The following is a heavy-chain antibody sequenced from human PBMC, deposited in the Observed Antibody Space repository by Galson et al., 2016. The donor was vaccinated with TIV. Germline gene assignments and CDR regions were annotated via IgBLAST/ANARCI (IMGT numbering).Heavy chain of an antibody. V-gene: IGHV4-59*02. CDR2: IYYGTTT. CDR3: ARREMDYVNWFDA. J-gene: IGHJ5*02. Sequence: SETLSLTCNVSGGSVSDQYWSWFRQPPGKGLEWIGYIYYGTTTNYNPSLQSRVRISVDTSKNQFSMKLTSVTAADTAVYYCARREMDYVNWFDAWGQGTLVTVSS. CDR1: GGSVSDQY. D-gene: IGHD4-17*01.